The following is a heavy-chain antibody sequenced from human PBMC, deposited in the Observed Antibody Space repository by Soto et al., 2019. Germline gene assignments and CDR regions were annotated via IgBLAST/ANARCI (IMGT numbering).Heavy chain of an antibody. V-gene: IGHV3-66*01. D-gene: IGHD4-4*01. J-gene: IGHJ4*02. CDR3: AREYPYSNYIDY. CDR2: IYSGGST. Sequence: PGGSLRLSCAASGFTVSSNYMSWVRQAPGKGLEWVSVIYSGGSTYYADSVKGRFTISRDNSKNTLYLQMNSLRAEDTAVYYCAREYPYSNYIDYWGQGTLVTVSS. CDR1: GFTVSSNY.